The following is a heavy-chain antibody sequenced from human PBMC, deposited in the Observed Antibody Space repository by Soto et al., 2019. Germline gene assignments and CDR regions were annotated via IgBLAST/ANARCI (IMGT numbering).Heavy chain of an antibody. J-gene: IGHJ4*02. CDR1: GFTFSDYY. V-gene: IGHV3-11*05. CDR3: ATRLYGDYLGY. D-gene: IGHD4-17*01. CDR2: ISSSSSYT. Sequence: QVQLVESGGGLVKPGGSLRLSCAASGFTFSDYYMSWIRQAPGKGLEWVSYISSSSSYTNYADSVKGRFTISRDNAKNSLYLQMNSMRAEDTAVYYCATRLYGDYLGYWGQGTLVTVSS.